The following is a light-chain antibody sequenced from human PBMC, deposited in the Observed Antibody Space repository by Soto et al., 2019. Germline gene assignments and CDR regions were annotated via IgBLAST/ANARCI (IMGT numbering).Light chain of an antibody. CDR1: SSNIGAGYD. Sequence: QSVLTQPPSVSGAPGQRVTISCTGSSSNIGAGYDVHWYQQLPGTAPKLLIYNNNNRPSGVPDRFSGSKSVTSASLAITGLQADDEADYYCTATDDRLTGPVFGGGTKVTVL. J-gene: IGLJ2*01. CDR2: NNN. CDR3: TATDDRLTGPV. V-gene: IGLV1-40*01.